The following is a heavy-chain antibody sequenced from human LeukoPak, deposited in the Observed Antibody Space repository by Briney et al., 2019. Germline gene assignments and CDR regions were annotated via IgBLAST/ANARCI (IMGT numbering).Heavy chain of an antibody. J-gene: IGHJ4*02. V-gene: IGHV4-34*01. CDR3: ARGRVTMVRGVIFDY. Sequence: SETLSLTFAVYGGSFSGYYWSWIRQPPGKGLEWIGEINHSGSTNYNPSLKSRITISVDTSKNQFSLKLSSVIAADTAVYYCARGRVTMVRGVIFDYWGQGTLVTVSS. CDR2: INHSGST. D-gene: IGHD3-10*01. CDR1: GGSFSGYY.